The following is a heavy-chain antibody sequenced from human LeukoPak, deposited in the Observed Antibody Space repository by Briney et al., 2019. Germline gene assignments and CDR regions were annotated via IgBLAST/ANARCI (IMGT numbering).Heavy chain of an antibody. CDR2: INPNSGGT. J-gene: IGHJ4*02. CDR3: ARDGWLRDGYNFNY. D-gene: IGHD5-24*01. V-gene: IGHV1-2*02. CDR1: GYTFTGYY. Sequence: ASVKVSCKASGYTFTGYYMHWVRQAPGQGLEWMGWINPNSGGTNYAQKFQGRVTMTRDTSISTAYMELSRLRSDDTAVYYCARDGWLRDGYNFNYWDQGTLVTVSS.